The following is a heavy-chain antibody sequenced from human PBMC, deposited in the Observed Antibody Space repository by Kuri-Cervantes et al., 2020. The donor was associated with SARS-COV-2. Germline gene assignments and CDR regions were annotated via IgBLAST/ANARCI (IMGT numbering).Heavy chain of an antibody. V-gene: IGHV4-39*01. CDR3: ARRGALSAFDI. CDR2: IYYSGST. J-gene: IGHJ3*02. Sequence: SETLSLTCAFYGEAFSGYYWGWIRQPPGKGLEWIGSIYYSGSTYYNPSLKSRVTISVDTSKNQFSLKLSSVTAADTAVYYCARRGALSAFDIWGQGTMVTVSS. CDR1: GEAFSGYY. D-gene: IGHD2/OR15-2a*01.